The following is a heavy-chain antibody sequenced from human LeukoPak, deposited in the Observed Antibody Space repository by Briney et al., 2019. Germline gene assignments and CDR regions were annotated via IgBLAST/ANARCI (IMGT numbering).Heavy chain of an antibody. D-gene: IGHD4-17*01. J-gene: IGHJ4*02. V-gene: IGHV4-30-2*01. CDR2: IYHSGST. CDR3: ARLNYGDYDYFDY. CDR1: GGSISSGGYS. Sequence: SETLSLTCAVAGGSISSGGYSWSWIRQPPGKGLEWIGYIYHSGSTYYNPSLKSRVTISVDRSKNQFSLKLSSVTAADTAVYYCARLNYGDYDYFDYWGQGTLVTVSS.